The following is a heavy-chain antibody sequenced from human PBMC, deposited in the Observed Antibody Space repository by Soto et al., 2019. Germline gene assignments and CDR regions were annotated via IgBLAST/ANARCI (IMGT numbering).Heavy chain of an antibody. Sequence: SETLSLTCAVYGESFSGYYWSWIRQPPGKGLEWIGEINLSGSTNYNPSLKSRVTVSVDTSKNQFSLKLSSVTAADTAVYYCARHPNFQYKWNVYYFDYWGQGTLVTVSS. J-gene: IGHJ4*02. V-gene: IGHV4-34*01. D-gene: IGHD1-20*01. CDR2: INLSGST. CDR1: GESFSGYY. CDR3: ARHPNFQYKWNVYYFDY.